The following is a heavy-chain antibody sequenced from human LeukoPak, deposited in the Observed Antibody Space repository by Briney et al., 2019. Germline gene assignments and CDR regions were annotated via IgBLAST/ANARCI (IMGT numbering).Heavy chain of an antibody. CDR1: GGSISSYY. V-gene: IGHV4-59*01. CDR2: IYYSGST. J-gene: IGHJ4*02. Sequence: SETLSLTCTVSGGSISSYYWSWIRQPPGKGLEWIGYIYYSGSTNYNPSLKSRVTISVDTSKNQFSLKLSSVTAADTAVYYCARATTSRDWTHYFDYWGQGTLVTVSS. D-gene: IGHD3/OR15-3a*01. CDR3: ARATTSRDWTHYFDY.